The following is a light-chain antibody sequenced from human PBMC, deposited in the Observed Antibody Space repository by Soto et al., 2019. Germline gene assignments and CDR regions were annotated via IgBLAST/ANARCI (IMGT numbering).Light chain of an antibody. V-gene: IGKV2-28*01. CDR1: QSLLHSNGYNY. CDR2: LGS. J-gene: IGKJ1*01. CDR3: MQALQTLWT. Sequence: DIVMTQSPLSLPVTPGEPASISCRSSQSLLHSNGYNYLDWYLQKPGQSPHLLIYLGSNRASGVTDRFSGSGSGTDFTLKISRVEAEDVGVYYCMQALQTLWTFGQGTKVEIK.